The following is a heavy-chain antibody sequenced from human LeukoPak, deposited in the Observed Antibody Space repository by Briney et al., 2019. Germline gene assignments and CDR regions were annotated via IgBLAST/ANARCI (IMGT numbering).Heavy chain of an antibody. V-gene: IGHV3-9*01. CDR2: ISWKSGTI. CDR3: ASRNYYYMDV. J-gene: IGHJ6*03. CDR1: GFTFDEYT. Sequence: GGSLRPSCAASGFTFDEYTMHWVRQAPGKGLEWVSGISWKSGTIGYADSVKGRFTISRDNAKNTLYLQMNSLRAEDTAVYYCASRNYYYMDVWGKGTTVTVSS.